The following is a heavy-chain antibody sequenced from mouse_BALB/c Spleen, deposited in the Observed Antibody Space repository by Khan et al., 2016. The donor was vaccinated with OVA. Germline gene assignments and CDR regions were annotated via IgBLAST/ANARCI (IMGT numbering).Heavy chain of an antibody. CDR3: TRGEGYYGNPYAIDF. D-gene: IGHD2-1*01. V-gene: IGHV5-6-4*01. CDR2: ISSGGTYT. CDR1: GFTFSRYT. J-gene: IGHJ4*01. Sequence: EVELVESGGGLVKPGGSLKLFCAASGFTFSRYTMSWVRQTPEKRLEWVATISSGGTYTYYVDSVEGRFTLSRDNAKNTLYLEMTSLKSEDTAIYYCTRGEGYYGNPYAIDFWGQGTSVTVSS.